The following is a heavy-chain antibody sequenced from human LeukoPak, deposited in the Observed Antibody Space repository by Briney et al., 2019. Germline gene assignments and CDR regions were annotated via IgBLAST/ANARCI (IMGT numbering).Heavy chain of an antibody. J-gene: IGHJ6*02. CDR3: AKDQVVRGVIPYYYYGMDV. D-gene: IGHD3-10*01. Sequence: GRSLRLSCAASGFTFSSYGMHWVRQAPGKGLEWVAVISYDGSNKYYADSVKGRFTISRDNSKNTLYLQMNSLRAEDTAVYYCAKDQVVRGVIPYYYYGMDVWGQGTTVTVSS. CDR2: ISYDGSNK. V-gene: IGHV3-30*18. CDR1: GFTFSSYG.